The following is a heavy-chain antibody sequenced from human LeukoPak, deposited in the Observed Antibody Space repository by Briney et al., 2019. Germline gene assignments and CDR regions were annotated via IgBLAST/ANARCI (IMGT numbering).Heavy chain of an antibody. CDR3: ARDYVDDIPMIKDY. Sequence: ASVKVSCKASGYTFTSYHMHWVRQAPEQGLEWMGKINLSGGSTTYAQKFQGRVTMTRDTSTSTVYMELSSLRSEDTAVYYCARDYVDDIPMIKDYWGQGTLVTVSS. V-gene: IGHV1-46*01. CDR2: INLSGGST. CDR1: GYTFTSYH. D-gene: IGHD2-8*01. J-gene: IGHJ4*02.